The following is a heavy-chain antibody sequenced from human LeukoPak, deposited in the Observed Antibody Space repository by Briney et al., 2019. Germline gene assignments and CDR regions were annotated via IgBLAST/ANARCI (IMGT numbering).Heavy chain of an antibody. V-gene: IGHV1-18*01. CDR2: IRAYNGNT. Sequence: ASVTVSCKASGYTFTCYGFSWVRQPPGQGLEWMGWIRAYNGNTNYAQKFQGRVTMTTDTSTSTAYMELRSLRSDDTAVYYCASPSGGQSFDIWGQGTVVTVSS. D-gene: IGHD2-15*01. CDR1: GYTFTCYG. CDR3: ASPSGGQSFDI. J-gene: IGHJ3*02.